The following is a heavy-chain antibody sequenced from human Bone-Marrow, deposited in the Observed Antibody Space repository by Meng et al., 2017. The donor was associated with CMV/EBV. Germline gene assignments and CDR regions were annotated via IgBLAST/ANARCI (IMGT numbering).Heavy chain of an antibody. J-gene: IGHJ6*02. D-gene: IGHD1-14*01. CDR3: AREAEGGHGRDV. CDR2: INPNSGGT. V-gene: IGHV1-2*02. Sequence: ASVKVSCKASGYTFTGYYMHWVRQAPGQGLEWMGWINPNSGGTNYAQKFQGRVTMTRDTSYSTAYLVLSRLRSDDTAVYYGAREAEGGHGRDVWGQGTTVTVSS. CDR1: GYTFTGYY.